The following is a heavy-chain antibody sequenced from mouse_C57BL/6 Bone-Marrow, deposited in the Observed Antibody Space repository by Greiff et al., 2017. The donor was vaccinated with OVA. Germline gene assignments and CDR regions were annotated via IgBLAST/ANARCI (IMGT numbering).Heavy chain of an antibody. CDR2: SRNKANDYTT. CDR1: GFTFSDFY. V-gene: IGHV7-1*01. CDR3: ARDGDGYYYYAMDY. Sequence: EVQVVESGGGLVQSGRSLRLSCATSGFTFSDFYMEWVRQAPGKGLEWIAASRNKANDYTTEYSASVKGRFIVSRDTSQSILYLQMNALRAEDTAIYYCARDGDGYYYYAMDYWGQGTSVTVSS. J-gene: IGHJ4*01. D-gene: IGHD2-3*01.